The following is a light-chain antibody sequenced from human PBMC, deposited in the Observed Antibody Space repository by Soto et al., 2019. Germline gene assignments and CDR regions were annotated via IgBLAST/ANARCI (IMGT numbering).Light chain of an antibody. J-gene: IGKJ4*01. CDR3: QQYNDWPPLT. CDR2: GAS. Sequence: ETVMTQSPATLSVSPGEGVTLSCRVSQSVNGNLAWYQQKPGQAPRLLIYGASTRATGIPAKFSGSGSGTEFTLTINSLQSEDFAVYYCQQYNDWPPLTFGGGTKVEIK. V-gene: IGKV3-15*01. CDR1: QSVNGN.